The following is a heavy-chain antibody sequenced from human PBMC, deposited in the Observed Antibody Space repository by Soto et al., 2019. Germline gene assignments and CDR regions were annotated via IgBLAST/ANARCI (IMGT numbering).Heavy chain of an antibody. CDR3: AVHCGGDCSQERDFDY. Sequence: GGSLRLSCAASGFSFSRYSMKWVRQAPGKGLVWVSYISSSSSTIYYADSVKGLLTIARDNAKNSLYLQMNSLRDEDTAVYHCAVHCGGDCSQERDFDYWGQGTLVTVSS. D-gene: IGHD2-21*02. J-gene: IGHJ4*02. CDR2: ISSSSSTI. CDR1: GFSFSRYS. V-gene: IGHV3-48*02.